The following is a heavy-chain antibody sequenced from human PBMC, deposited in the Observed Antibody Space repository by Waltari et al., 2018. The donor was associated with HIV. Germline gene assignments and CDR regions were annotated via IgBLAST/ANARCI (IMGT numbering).Heavy chain of an antibody. D-gene: IGHD3-9*01. V-gene: IGHV4-39*01. CDR2: IYYSGIP. J-gene: IGHJ4*02. CDR1: GASISSRTYY. Sequence: QLKLLQSGPRLVKPSETLSLTCSVSGASISSRTYYWGWIRQPPGKGLQYLGSIYYSGIPYYNPPLNSRLTLSADTSKNQFSLRLNSVTAADTAVYYCARHYAWFDILTGSPPTYYFDSWGPGSLVTVS. CDR3: ARHYAWFDILTGSPPTYYFDS.